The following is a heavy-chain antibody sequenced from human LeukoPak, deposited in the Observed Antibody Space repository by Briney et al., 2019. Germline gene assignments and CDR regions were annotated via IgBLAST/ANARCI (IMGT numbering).Heavy chain of an antibody. Sequence: SETLSLTCAVYGGSFSGYYWTWIRQPPGKGLEWIGEINRGGSTNYNPSLKSRVTISIDTSRNQFSLKLSSVTAADTAMYFCASGRGTGSYFHDWGQGTPVTVSS. CDR2: INRGGST. D-gene: IGHD3/OR15-3a*01. J-gene: IGHJ4*02. V-gene: IGHV4-34*01. CDR3: ASGRGTGSYFHD. CDR1: GGSFSGYY.